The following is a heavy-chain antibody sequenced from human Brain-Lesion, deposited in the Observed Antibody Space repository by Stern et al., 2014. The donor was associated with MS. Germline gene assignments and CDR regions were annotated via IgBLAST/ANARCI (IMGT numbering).Heavy chain of an antibody. D-gene: IGHD6-6*01. CDR1: GYRFTSNW. CDR3: ARRGDSSSSGFDY. Sequence: VQLVESGAEVKKPGESLKISCKGSGYRFTSNWIGWVRQMPGKGLEWMGILWPGDSDTRYSPSFQGQFPISADKSISTAYLQWSSLQASDTAMYYCARRGDSSSSGFDYWGQGTLVIVSS. V-gene: IGHV5-51*01. CDR2: LWPGDSDT. J-gene: IGHJ4*02.